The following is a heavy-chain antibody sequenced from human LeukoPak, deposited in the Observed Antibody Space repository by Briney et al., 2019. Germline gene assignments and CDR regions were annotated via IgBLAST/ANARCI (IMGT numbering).Heavy chain of an antibody. D-gene: IGHD4-17*01. CDR3: ATQVWTPKDYGDPNWFDP. CDR2: FDPEDGET. J-gene: IGHJ5*02. CDR1: GYTLTELS. V-gene: IGHV1-24*01. Sequence: GASVKVSCKVSGYTLTELSMHWVRQAPGKGLEWMGGFDPEDGETIYAQKFQGRVTMTEDTSTDTAYMELSSLRSEDTAVYYCATQVWTPKDYGDPNWFDPWGQGTLVTVSS.